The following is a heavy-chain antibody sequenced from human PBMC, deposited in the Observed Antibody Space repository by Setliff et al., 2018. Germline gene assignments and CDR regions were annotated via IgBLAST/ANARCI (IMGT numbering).Heavy chain of an antibody. V-gene: IGHV4-34*01. CDR2: IHHSGST. D-gene: IGHD6-19*01. CDR3: ARLRKAVDGINFPRYVDV. CDR1: GGSFSSYY. Sequence: PSETLSLTCAAYGGSFSSYYWNWIRQPPGRGLEWIGEIHHSGSTKYNPSLKSRVTISVDTSKNQFSLRLSSVTAADTAVYYCARLRKAVDGINFPRYVDVWGKGTTVTVSS. J-gene: IGHJ6*04.